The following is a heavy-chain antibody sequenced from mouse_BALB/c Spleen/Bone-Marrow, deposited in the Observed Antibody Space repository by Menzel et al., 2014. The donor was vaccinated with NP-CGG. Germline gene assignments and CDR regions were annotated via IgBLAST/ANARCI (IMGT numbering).Heavy chain of an antibody. V-gene: IGHV5-6-3*01. CDR1: GFTLSSYG. CDR3: ARDYDYDY. CDR2: INSNGGST. J-gene: IGHJ2*01. D-gene: IGHD2-4*01. Sequence: EVQGVESGGGLVQPGGSLKLSCAASGFTLSSYGMSWVRQTPDKRLELVATINSNGGSTYYPDSVKGRFTISRDNAKNTLYLQMSSLKSEDTAMYYCARDYDYDYWGQGTTLTVSS.